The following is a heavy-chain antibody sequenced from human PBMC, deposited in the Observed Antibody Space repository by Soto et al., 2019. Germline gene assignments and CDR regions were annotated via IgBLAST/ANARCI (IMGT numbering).Heavy chain of an antibody. D-gene: IGHD3-10*01. CDR3: ARDNKSPLPPFRGDY. CDR2: ISAYNGNT. J-gene: IGHJ4*02. V-gene: IGHV1-18*01. Sequence: QVQLVQSGAEVKKPGASVKVSCKASGYTFTNYGMSWVRQAPGQGLEWMGWISAYNGNTNYAEKLQGRVTMTADTSRSTAYMERRNLRSDDTAVYYCARDNKSPLPPFRGDYWGQGTLVTVSS. CDR1: GYTFTNYG.